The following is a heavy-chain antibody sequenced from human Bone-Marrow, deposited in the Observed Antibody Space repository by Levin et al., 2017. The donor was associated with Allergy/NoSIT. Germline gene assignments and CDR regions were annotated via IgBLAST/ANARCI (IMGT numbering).Heavy chain of an antibody. CDR1: GFTFSDYY. V-gene: IGHV3-11*01. D-gene: IGHD4/OR15-4a*01. CDR3: ARDLYGGYYYYYGMDV. Sequence: GGSLRLSCAASGFTFSDYYMSWIRQAPGKGLEWVSYISSSGSTIYYADSVKGRFTISRDNAKNSLYLQMNSLRAEDTAVYYCARDLYGGYYYYYGMDVWGQGTTVTVSS. CDR2: ISSSGSTI. J-gene: IGHJ6*02.